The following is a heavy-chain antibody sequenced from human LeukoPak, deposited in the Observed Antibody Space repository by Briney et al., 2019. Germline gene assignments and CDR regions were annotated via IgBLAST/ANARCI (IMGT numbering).Heavy chain of an antibody. CDR1: GFTVSTNY. CDR2: IYSDGRT. CDR3: AKEPTSYASGWYFQH. J-gene: IGHJ1*01. D-gene: IGHD6-25*01. V-gene: IGHV3-53*05. Sequence: PGGSLRLSCAASGFTVSTNYMSWVRQAPGKGLEWVSVIYSDGRTYYADSVKGRFTISRDNSKNTLDLQMYSLRAEDTAVYYCAKEPTSYASGWYFQHWGQGTLVTVSS.